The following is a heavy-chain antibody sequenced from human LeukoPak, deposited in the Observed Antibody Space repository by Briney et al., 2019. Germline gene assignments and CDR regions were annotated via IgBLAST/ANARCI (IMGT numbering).Heavy chain of an antibody. V-gene: IGHV3-9*01. CDR3: AKDPIAAAGTFIFDY. J-gene: IGHJ4*02. Sequence: GGSLRLSCAASGFTFDDYAMHWVRQAPGKGLEWVSGISWNSGSIGYADSVKGRFTISRDNAKNSLYLQMNSLRAEDTALYYCAKDPIAAAGTFIFDYWGQGTLVTVSS. CDR2: ISWNSGSI. CDR1: GFTFDDYA. D-gene: IGHD6-13*01.